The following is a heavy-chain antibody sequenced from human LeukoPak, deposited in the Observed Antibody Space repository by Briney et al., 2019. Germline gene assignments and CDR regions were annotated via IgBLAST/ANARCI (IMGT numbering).Heavy chain of an antibody. CDR2: INHSGST. J-gene: IGHJ4*02. CDR1: GGSFSGYY. Sequence: PSETLSLTCAVYGGSFSGYYWSWVRQPPGKGLEWIGEINHSGSTNYNPSLKSRVTISVDTSKNQFSLKLSSVTAADTAVYYCANTPLGGSYFFDYWGQGTLVTVSS. CDR3: ANTPLGGSYFFDY. D-gene: IGHD1-26*01. V-gene: IGHV4-34*01.